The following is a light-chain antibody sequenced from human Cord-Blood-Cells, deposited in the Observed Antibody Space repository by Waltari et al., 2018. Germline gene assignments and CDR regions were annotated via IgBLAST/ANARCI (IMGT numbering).Light chain of an antibody. CDR2: EGS. CDR1: TSDVGRHNL. CDR3: CSAGGSSTWV. Sequence: QSALTQPAFAAGAPGQSIPISCTGTTSDVGRHNLVSWYQQHPGKAPKLMIYEGSKRPSGVSNRCSGSKYGHTASLTSSGVQAEDEADYYCCSAGGSSTWVFGGGNKLAGL. J-gene: IGLJ3*02. V-gene: IGLV2-23*01.